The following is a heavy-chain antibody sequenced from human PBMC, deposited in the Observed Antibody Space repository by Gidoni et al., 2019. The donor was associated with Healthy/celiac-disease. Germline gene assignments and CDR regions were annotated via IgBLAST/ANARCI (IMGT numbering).Heavy chain of an antibody. Sequence: QVQLVESGGGVVQPGRSLRLSCAASGFTFSSYAMHWVRQAPGMGLEWVAVISYDGSNKYYADSVKGRFTISRDNSKNTLYLQMNSLRAEDTAVYYCARLPYYSGYDLSGPFYWGQGTLVTVSS. CDR2: ISYDGSNK. J-gene: IGHJ4*02. CDR3: ARLPYYSGYDLSGPFY. D-gene: IGHD5-12*01. V-gene: IGHV3-30-3*01. CDR1: GFTFSSYA.